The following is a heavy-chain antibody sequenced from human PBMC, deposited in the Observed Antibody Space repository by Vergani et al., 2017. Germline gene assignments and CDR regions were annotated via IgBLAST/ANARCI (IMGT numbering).Heavy chain of an antibody. V-gene: IGHV4-59*01. D-gene: IGHD1-26*01. CDR2: IYYSGST. J-gene: IGHJ5*02. CDR3: ARVGIKAGLNWFDP. Sequence: QVQLQESGPGLVKPSETLSLTCTVSGGSISSYNWSWIRQPPGKGLEWIGYIYYSGSTNYNPSLKSRVTISVDTSKNQFSLKLSSVTAADTAVYYCARVGIKAGLNWFDPWGQGTLVTVSS. CDR1: GGSISSYN.